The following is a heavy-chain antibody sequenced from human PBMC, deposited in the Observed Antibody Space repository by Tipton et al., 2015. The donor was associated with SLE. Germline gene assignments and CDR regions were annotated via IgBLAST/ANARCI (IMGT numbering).Heavy chain of an antibody. CDR2: TSGSGRST. CDR3: AKVENTYYYDSSGRFDP. D-gene: IGHD3-22*01. Sequence: GSLRLSCAASGFTFSSYAMSWVRQAPGKGLEWVSGTSGSGRSTYYADSVKGRFTISRDNSKNTLYLQMNSLRAEDTAVYYCAKVENTYYYDSSGRFDPWGQGTLVTVSS. V-gene: IGHV3-23*01. CDR1: GFTFSSYA. J-gene: IGHJ5*02.